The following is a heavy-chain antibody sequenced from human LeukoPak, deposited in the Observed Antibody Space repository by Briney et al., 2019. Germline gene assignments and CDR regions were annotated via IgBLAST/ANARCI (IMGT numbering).Heavy chain of an antibody. CDR3: ARRGFFDY. J-gene: IGHJ4*02. Sequence: SETLSLTGTGSGASISSYYWSWIRQPPGKGLEWIGNIYSSGSTNYNPSLKSRVAISLDTSKNQVSLKLSSVAAADTAVYYCARRGFFDYWGQGILVTVSS. CDR2: IYSSGST. CDR1: GASISSYY. V-gene: IGHV4-59*08. D-gene: IGHD5-12*01.